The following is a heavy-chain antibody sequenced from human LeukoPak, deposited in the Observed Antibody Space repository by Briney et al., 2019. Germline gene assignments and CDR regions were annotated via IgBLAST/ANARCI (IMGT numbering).Heavy chain of an antibody. J-gene: IGHJ4*02. D-gene: IGHD3-22*01. V-gene: IGHV3-33*08. Sequence: PGRSLRLSCAASGFTFSSYGMHWVRQAPGKGLEWVAVIWYDGSNKYYADSVKGRFTISRDNSKNTLYLQMNSLRAEDTAVYYCAREIHYYDSSGYDNFDYWGQGTLDTVSS. CDR1: GFTFSSYG. CDR2: IWYDGSNK. CDR3: AREIHYYDSSGYDNFDY.